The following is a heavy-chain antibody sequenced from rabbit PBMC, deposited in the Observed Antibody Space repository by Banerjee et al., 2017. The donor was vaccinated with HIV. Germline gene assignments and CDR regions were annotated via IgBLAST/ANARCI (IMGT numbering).Heavy chain of an antibody. Sequence: QSLEESGGDLVKPGASLTLTCTASGFSFSSSYHMCWVRQAPGKGLEWIGCISTGDGSTYYASWVNGRFSISRENTQNTVSLQMNSLTAADTATYFCVRAHASSSGYYTYLYLWGPGTLVTVS. D-gene: IGHD1-1*01. CDR3: VRAHASSSGYYTYLYL. CDR2: ISTGDGST. CDR1: GFSFSSSYH. V-gene: IGHV1S40*01. J-gene: IGHJ4*01.